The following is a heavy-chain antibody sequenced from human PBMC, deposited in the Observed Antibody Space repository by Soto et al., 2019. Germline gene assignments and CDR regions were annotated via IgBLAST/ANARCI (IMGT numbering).Heavy chain of an antibody. J-gene: IGHJ4*02. CDR2: INPNSGGK. V-gene: IGHV1-2*04. CDR1: GYTFTGYY. Sequence: QVQLVQSGAEVKKPGASVKVSCKASGYTFTGYYMHWVRQAPGQGLEWMGGINPNSGGKNYAQKCQGWVTMTRDTSISTAYRELSRLRSDDTAVYDCARGKEGPPFDWGQGPLVTASS. CDR3: ARGKEGPPFD.